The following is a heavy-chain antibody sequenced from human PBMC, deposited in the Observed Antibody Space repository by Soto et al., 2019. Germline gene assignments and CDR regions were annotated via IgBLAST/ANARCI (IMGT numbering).Heavy chain of an antibody. Sequence: EVQLVESGGGLVQPGGSLRLSCAASGFTVSSNYMSWVRQAPGKGLEWVSVIYSGGSTYYADSVKGRFTISRDNSKNTLYLQMNSLRAEDTAVYYCVRDGDGRIAAVGPEKDFDYWGQGTLVTVSS. D-gene: IGHD6-13*01. CDR3: VRDGDGRIAAVGPEKDFDY. J-gene: IGHJ4*02. CDR2: IYSGGST. V-gene: IGHV3-66*01. CDR1: GFTVSSNY.